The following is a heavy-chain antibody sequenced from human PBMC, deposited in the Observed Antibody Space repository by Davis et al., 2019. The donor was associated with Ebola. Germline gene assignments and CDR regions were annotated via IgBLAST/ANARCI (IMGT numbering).Heavy chain of an antibody. Sequence: GESLKISCAASGFTFSNAWMNWVRQAPGKGLEWVGRIKSKTDGGTTDYAAPVKDRFTISRDDSKNTLYLRMNSLKTEDTAVYYCTTGDYGDYDNYFDYWGQGTLVTVSS. CDR2: IKSKTDGGTT. J-gene: IGHJ4*02. CDR3: TTGDYGDYDNYFDY. V-gene: IGHV3-15*07. CDR1: GFTFSNAW. D-gene: IGHD4-17*01.